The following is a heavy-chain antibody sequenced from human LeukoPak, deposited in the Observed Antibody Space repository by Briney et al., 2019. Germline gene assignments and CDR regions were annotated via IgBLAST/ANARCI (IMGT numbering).Heavy chain of an antibody. D-gene: IGHD2-15*01. CDR1: GGSISSYY. Sequence: PSETLSLTCTVSGGSISSYYWSWIRQPPGKGLEWIGYIYYSGSTNYNPSLKSRVTISVDTSKNQFSLKLSSVTAADTAVYYCARGWAGKLLPYYFDYWGQGTLVTVSS. CDR3: ARGWAGKLLPYYFDY. CDR2: IYYSGST. J-gene: IGHJ4*02. V-gene: IGHV4-59*01.